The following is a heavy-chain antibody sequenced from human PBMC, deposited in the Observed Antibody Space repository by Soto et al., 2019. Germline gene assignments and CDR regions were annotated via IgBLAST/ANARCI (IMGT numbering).Heavy chain of an antibody. Sequence: GGSLRLSCAASGFTFDDYAMHWFRQAPGKGLEWVSGISWNSGSIGYADSVKGRFTISRDNAKNSLYLQMNSLRAEDTALYYCAKSYRRITFGGFTAVYYFDYWGQGTLVTVSS. CDR3: AKSYRRITFGGFTAVYYFDY. D-gene: IGHD3-16*01. CDR2: ISWNSGSI. CDR1: GFTFDDYA. J-gene: IGHJ4*02. V-gene: IGHV3-9*01.